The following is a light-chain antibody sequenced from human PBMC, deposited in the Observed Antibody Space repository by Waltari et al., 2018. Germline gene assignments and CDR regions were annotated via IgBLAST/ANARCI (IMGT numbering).Light chain of an antibody. CDR3: CSYAGTYTFLV. CDR2: DVT. V-gene: IGLV2-11*01. J-gene: IGLJ2*01. Sequence: QSALTQPRSVSGSPGPSVTISCTGTSSDVGGYNYVSWYQQHPGKAPKLFVYDVTKRPSGVPDRFSGSKSGHTASLTISGLQAEDEADYCCCSYAGTYTFLVFGGGTKLTVL. CDR1: SSDVGGYNY.